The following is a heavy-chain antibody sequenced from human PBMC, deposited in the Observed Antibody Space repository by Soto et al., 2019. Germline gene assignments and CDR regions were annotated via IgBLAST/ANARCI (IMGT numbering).Heavy chain of an antibody. J-gene: IGHJ4*02. Sequence: PAGTLCLTCAASGGCISSYYLSWVRQPPGKGLEWIGYIYYSGSTNYTPTLKSRVTISVDTSTNQFSLKLSSVTAADTAVYYCAREAATREFDYWGQGTLVTVSS. CDR1: GGCISSYY. CDR2: IYYSGST. V-gene: IGHV4-59*01. CDR3: AREAATREFDY.